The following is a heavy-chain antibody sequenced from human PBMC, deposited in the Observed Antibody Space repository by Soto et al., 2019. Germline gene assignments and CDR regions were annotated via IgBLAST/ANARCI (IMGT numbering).Heavy chain of an antibody. D-gene: IGHD6-19*01. CDR3: ARVLGIAVAGTEFDY. Sequence: ASVTVSCQAAGYAFTSYYMHWVRQAPGQGLEWMGIINPSGGSTSYAQKFQGRVTMTRDTSTSTVYMELSSLRSEDTAVYYCARVLGIAVAGTEFDYWGQGTLVTVSS. V-gene: IGHV1-46*03. J-gene: IGHJ4*02. CDR2: INPSGGST. CDR1: GYAFTSYY.